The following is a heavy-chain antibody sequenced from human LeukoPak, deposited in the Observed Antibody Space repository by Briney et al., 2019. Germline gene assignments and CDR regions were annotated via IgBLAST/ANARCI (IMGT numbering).Heavy chain of an antibody. CDR3: ARDQSRITIFGVVTHLYGMDV. D-gene: IGHD3-3*01. Sequence: GRSLRLSCAASGFTFSSYAIHWVRQAPGKGLEGGAVISYDGSNKYYADSVKGRFTISRDNSTTTLYLKMNSMSAEDTAVYYCARDQSRITIFGVVTHLYGMDVWGQGTTVTVSS. V-gene: IGHV3-30-3*01. CDR2: ISYDGSNK. CDR1: GFTFSSYA. J-gene: IGHJ6*02.